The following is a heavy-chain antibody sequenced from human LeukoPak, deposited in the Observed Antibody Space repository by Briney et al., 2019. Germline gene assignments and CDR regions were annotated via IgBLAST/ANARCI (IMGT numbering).Heavy chain of an antibody. CDR2: INPNSGGT. CDR3: ARMRGYAFDI. V-gene: IGHV1-2*06. J-gene: IGHJ3*02. CDR1: GGTFSSYA. D-gene: IGHD3-22*01. Sequence: ASVKVSCKASGGTFSSYAISWVRQAPGQGLEWMGRINPNSGGTNYAQKFQGRVTMTRDTSISTAYMELSRLRSDDTAVYYCARMRGYAFDIWGQGTMVTVSS.